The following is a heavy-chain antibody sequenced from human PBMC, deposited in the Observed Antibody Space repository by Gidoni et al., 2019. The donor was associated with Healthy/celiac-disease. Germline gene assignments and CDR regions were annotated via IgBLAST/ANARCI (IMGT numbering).Heavy chain of an antibody. Sequence: QVQLVQSGAEVKKPGASVQVSCKSSGYTFTSYYMHWVRQAPGQGLEWMGIINPSGGSTSYAQKFQGRVTMTRDTSTSTVYMELSSLRSEDTAVYYCASCNPERNNYYGMDVWGQGTTVTVSS. J-gene: IGHJ6*02. CDR1: GYTFTSYY. D-gene: IGHD2-15*01. CDR3: ASCNPERNNYYGMDV. CDR2: INPSGGST. V-gene: IGHV1-46*01.